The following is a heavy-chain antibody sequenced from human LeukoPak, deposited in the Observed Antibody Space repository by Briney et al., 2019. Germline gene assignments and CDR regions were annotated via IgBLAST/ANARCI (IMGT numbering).Heavy chain of an antibody. Sequence: SETLSLTCTVSGYSISSGYYWGWIRQPAGKGLEWIGRIYTSGSTNYNPSLKSRVTISVDTSKNQFSLKLSSVTAADTAVYYCAREAYYYDSSGYLDYFDYWGQGTLVTVSS. CDR3: AREAYYYDSSGYLDYFDY. J-gene: IGHJ4*02. CDR1: GYSISSGYY. V-gene: IGHV4-61*02. CDR2: IYTSGST. D-gene: IGHD3-22*01.